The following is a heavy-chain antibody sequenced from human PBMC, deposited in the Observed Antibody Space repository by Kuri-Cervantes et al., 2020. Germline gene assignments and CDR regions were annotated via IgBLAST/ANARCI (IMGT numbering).Heavy chain of an antibody. CDR2: INPNSGDT. Sequence: ASVKVSCKASGYTFTGYYMHWVRQAPGQGLEWMGWINPNSGDTNYAQKFQGWVTMTRDTSISTAYMELSRLRSDDAAVYYRARAQGGIFFPYYGMDVWGQGTTVTVSS. CDR1: GYTFTGYY. D-gene: IGHD3-9*01. V-gene: IGHV1-2*04. J-gene: IGHJ6*02. CDR3: ARAQGGIFFPYYGMDV.